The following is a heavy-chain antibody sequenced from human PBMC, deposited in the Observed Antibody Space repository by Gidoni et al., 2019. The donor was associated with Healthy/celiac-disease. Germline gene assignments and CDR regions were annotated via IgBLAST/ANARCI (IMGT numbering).Heavy chain of an antibody. CDR2: MNPNSGNT. V-gene: IGHV1-8*01. J-gene: IGHJ6*02. Sequence: QVQLVQSGAEVKKPGASVKVSCKASGYTFTSYDINWVRQATGQGLEWMGWMNPNSGNTGYAQKFQGRVTMTRNTSISTAYMELSSLRSEDTAVYYCARGNLVATIMSYGMDVWGQGTTVTVSS. CDR3: ARGNLVATIMSYGMDV. D-gene: IGHD5-12*01. CDR1: GYTFTSYD.